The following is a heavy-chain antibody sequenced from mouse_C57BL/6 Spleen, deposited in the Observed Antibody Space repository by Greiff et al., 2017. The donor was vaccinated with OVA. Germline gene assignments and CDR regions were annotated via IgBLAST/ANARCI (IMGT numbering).Heavy chain of an antibody. CDR1: GYTFTSYW. Sequence: QVQLQQPGAELVRPGTSVKLSCKASGYTFTSYWMHWVKQRPGQGLEWIGVIDPSDSYTNYNQKFKGKATLTVDTSSSTAYMQLSSLTSEDSAVYYCARYLWGFAYWGQGTLVTVSA. D-gene: IGHD1-1*02. CDR2: IDPSDSYT. J-gene: IGHJ3*01. V-gene: IGHV1-59*01. CDR3: ARYLWGFAY.